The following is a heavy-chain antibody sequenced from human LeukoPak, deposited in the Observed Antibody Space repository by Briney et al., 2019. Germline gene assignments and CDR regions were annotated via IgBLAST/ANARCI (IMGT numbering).Heavy chain of an antibody. CDR2: IYTSGST. V-gene: IGHV4-4*09. J-gene: IGHJ4*02. D-gene: IGHD3-22*01. CDR3: ARGITDSIWYLDY. CDR1: GGSISSYY. Sequence: SETLSLTCTVSGGSISSYYWSWIRQPPGKGLEWIGYIYTSGSTNYNPSLKSRVTISVDTSKNQFSLKLSSVTAADTAVYFCARGITDSIWYLDYWGQGTLVTVSS.